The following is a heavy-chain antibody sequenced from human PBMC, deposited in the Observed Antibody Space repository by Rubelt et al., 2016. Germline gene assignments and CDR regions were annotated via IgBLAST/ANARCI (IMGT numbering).Heavy chain of an antibody. Sequence: TFSSYSMNWVRQAPGKGLEWVSYISSSSSTIYYADSLKGRFTISRDNAKNSLYLQMNSLRAEDTAVYYCARWGYYDSSGYLVYWGQGTLVTVSS. CDR1: TFSSYS. V-gene: IGHV3-48*04. CDR2: ISSSSSTI. D-gene: IGHD3-22*01. J-gene: IGHJ4*02. CDR3: ARWGYYDSSGYLVY.